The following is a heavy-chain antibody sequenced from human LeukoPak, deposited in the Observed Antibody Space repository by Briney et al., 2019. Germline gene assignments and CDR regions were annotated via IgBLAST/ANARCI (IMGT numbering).Heavy chain of an antibody. Sequence: ASVKVSCKASGYTFTSYGISWVRQAPGQGLEWMGWISAYNGNTNYAQKLQGGVTMTTDTSTSTAYMELRSLRSDDTAVYYCARGWRWVYDSSGYHDYWGQGTLVTVSS. D-gene: IGHD3-22*01. CDR2: ISAYNGNT. CDR1: GYTFTSYG. V-gene: IGHV1-18*01. CDR3: ARGWRWVYDSSGYHDY. J-gene: IGHJ4*02.